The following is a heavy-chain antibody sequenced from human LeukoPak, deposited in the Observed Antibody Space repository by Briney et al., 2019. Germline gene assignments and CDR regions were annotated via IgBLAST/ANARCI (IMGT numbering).Heavy chain of an antibody. CDR1: GFTFSSYW. CDR3: ARDGSRGYDMDV. CDR2: IDKRSGTI. J-gene: IGHJ6*02. D-gene: IGHD3-10*01. Sequence: GGSLRLSCAASGFTFSSYWMSWVRQAPGKGLEWVTYIDKRSGTIYYADSVKGRFTASRDNGKKSLYLQMNSLRVEDTAVYYCARDGSRGYDMDVWGQGTTVTVAS. V-gene: IGHV3-48*01.